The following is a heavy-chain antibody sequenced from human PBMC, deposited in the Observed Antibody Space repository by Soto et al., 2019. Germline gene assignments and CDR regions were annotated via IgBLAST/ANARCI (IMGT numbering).Heavy chain of an antibody. CDR1: GASVSSDSSY. CDR3: ARRIPAAPNWFYT. Sequence: QLQLKESGPGLVKPSETLSLTCTVSGASVSSDSSYWSWIRESPGKALEWIGNTHHSGNTTYTPSPKSRVTISLGKSKNLFPLNLSSVTAADTDVYFWARRIPAAPNWFYTWGHGTLVTVS. J-gene: IGHJ5*01. V-gene: IGHV4-61*01. CDR2: THHSGNT. D-gene: IGHD6-13*01.